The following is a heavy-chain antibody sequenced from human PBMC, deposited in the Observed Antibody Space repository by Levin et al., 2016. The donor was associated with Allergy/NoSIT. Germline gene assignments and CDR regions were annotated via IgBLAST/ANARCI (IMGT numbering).Heavy chain of an antibody. J-gene: IGHJ5*02. D-gene: IGHD2-15*01. CDR1: GGSISSSSYY. CDR2: IYYSGST. Sequence: GSLRLSCTVSGGSISSSSYYWGWIRQPPGKGLEWIGSIYYSGSTYYNPSLKSRVTISVDTSKNQFSLKLSSVTAADTAVYYCARQAIVVVVAATYWFDPWGQGTLVTVSS. CDR3: ARQAIVVVVAATYWFDP. V-gene: IGHV4-39*01.